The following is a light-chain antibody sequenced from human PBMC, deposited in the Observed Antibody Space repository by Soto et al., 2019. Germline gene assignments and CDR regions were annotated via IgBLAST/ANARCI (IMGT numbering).Light chain of an antibody. CDR2: DVS. J-gene: IGLJ2*01. CDR1: SSDVGGYNY. Sequence: QSALTQPASVSGSPGQSITISCTGTSSDVGGYNYVSWCQQHPGKAPKLMIYDVSNRPSGVSNRFSGSKSGNTAYLTISGLHAEDEADYYCSSYTSSSTPVVFGGGTKLTVL. V-gene: IGLV2-14*01. CDR3: SSYTSSSTPVV.